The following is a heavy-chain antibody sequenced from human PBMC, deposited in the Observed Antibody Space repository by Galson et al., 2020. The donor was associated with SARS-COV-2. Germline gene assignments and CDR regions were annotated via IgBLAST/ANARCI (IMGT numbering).Heavy chain of an antibody. CDR3: AKDIGGSYGAFDY. V-gene: IGHV3-9*01. Sequence: SLKISCAASGFTFDDYAMHWARQAPGKGLEWVSDISWNSGSLGYADSVKGRFTISRDNAKNSLYLQMNSLRAGDTALYYCAKDIGGSYGAFDYWGQGTLVTVSS. CDR2: ISWNSGSL. D-gene: IGHD1-26*01. CDR1: GFTFDDYA. J-gene: IGHJ4*02.